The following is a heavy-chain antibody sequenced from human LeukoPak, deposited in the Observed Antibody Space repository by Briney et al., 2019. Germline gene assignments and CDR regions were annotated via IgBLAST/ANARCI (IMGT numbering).Heavy chain of an antibody. V-gene: IGHV4-34*01. CDR3: ARAYYYGSGSYGLDY. CDR1: GGSFSGYS. CDR2: INHSGST. Sequence: SETLSLTCAVYGGSFSGYSWTWVRQPPGKGLEWIGEINHSGSTNYNPSLKSRVTISIDTSMNQFSLKLNSVTAADTAVYYCARAYYYGSGSYGLDYWGQGTLVTVSS. J-gene: IGHJ4*02. D-gene: IGHD3-10*01.